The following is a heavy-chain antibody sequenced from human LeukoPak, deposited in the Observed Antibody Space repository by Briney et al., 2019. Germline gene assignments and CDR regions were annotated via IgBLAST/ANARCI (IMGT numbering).Heavy chain of an antibody. CDR3: VRGDPYYYDSSGYNLDY. V-gene: IGHV4-4*07. CDR2: IYTSGST. Sequence: SETLSLTCTVSGGSISSFHWSWIRQPAGRGLEWVGRIYTSGSTNYNPSLKSRVNMSVDTSKNKFSLKLSCVTAADTAVYYCVRGDPYYYDSSGYNLDYWGQGTLVTVSS. CDR1: GGSISSFH. D-gene: IGHD3-22*01. J-gene: IGHJ4*02.